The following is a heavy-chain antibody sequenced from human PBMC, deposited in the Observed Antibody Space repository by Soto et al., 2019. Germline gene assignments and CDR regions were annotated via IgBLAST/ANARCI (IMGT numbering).Heavy chain of an antibody. CDR3: AKEGPITNWYFDY. Sequence: QVELVESGGGVVQPGRSLRLSCAASGFTFSSYGMHWVRQAPGKGLEWVAVISYDGNLAYYADSVKGRFTISRDNSKNKLYLHMYSLRTEDTAIYYCAKEGPITNWYFDYWGQGTLVTVSS. V-gene: IGHV3-30*18. CDR2: ISYDGNLA. J-gene: IGHJ4*02. CDR1: GFTFSSYG. D-gene: IGHD1-1*01.